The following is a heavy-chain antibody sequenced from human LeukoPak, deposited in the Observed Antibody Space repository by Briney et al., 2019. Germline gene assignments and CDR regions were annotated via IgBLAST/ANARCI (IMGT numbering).Heavy chain of an antibody. CDR2: NIPIFGTA. Sequence: ASVKVSCKASGGTFSSYAISWVRQAPGQGLEWMGGNIPIFGTANYAQKFQGRVTITTDESTSTAYMELSGLRSEDTAVYYCARVDGSGSYISYWGQGTLVTLSS. CDR3: ARVDGSGSYISY. J-gene: IGHJ4*02. V-gene: IGHV1-69*05. CDR1: GGTFSSYA. D-gene: IGHD3-10*01.